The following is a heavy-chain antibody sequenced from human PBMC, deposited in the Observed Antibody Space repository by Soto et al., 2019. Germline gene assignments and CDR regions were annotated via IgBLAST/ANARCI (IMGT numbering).Heavy chain of an antibody. J-gene: IGHJ6*02. CDR1: GFTFSSYA. CDR3: AKDQGTCSSTSCFLTGMDV. CDR2: ISGSGGST. Sequence: EVQLLESGGGLVQPGGSLRLSCAASGFTFSSYAMSWVRQAPGKGLEWVSAISGSGGSTYYADSVKGRFTISRDNSKNTLYLQMNSLRAEDTAVYYCAKDQGTCSSTSCFLTGMDVWGQGTTVTVSS. D-gene: IGHD2-2*01. V-gene: IGHV3-23*01.